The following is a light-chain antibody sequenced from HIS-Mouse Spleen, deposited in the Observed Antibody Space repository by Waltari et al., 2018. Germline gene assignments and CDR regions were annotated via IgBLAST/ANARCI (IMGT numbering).Light chain of an antibody. Sequence: QSVLTQPPSASGTPGQRVTISCSGSSSTIGSNYVYWYQQLPGTAPKLLIYRNNQRPSGVPDRFSGSKSGNSASLAISGLRSEDEADYYCAAWDDSLSGPVFGGGTKLTVL. V-gene: IGLV1-47*01. CDR2: RNN. CDR1: SSTIGSNY. CDR3: AAWDDSLSGPV. J-gene: IGLJ3*02.